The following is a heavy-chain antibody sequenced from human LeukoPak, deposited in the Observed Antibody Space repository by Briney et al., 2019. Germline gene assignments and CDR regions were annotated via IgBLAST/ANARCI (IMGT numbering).Heavy chain of an antibody. J-gene: IGHJ4*02. V-gene: IGHV5-10-1*01. Sequence: GESLRISCKGSGYSFTSYWISWVRQMPRKGLESMGRIDPSDSYTNYSPSFQGHVTISADKSISTAYLQWSSLKASDTAMYYCARHNYDILTGYLDWGQGTLVTVSS. D-gene: IGHD3-9*01. CDR2: IDPSDSYT. CDR3: ARHNYDILTGYLD. CDR1: GYSFTSYW.